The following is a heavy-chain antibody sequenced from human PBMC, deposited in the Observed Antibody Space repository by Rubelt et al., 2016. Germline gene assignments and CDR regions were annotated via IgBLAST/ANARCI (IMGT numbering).Heavy chain of an antibody. CDR3: ARVHRTAAGRPFDN. J-gene: IGHJ4*02. CDR2: IYHSGST. D-gene: IGHD6-13*01. CDR1: GYSISSGHY. V-gene: IGHV4-38-2*02. Sequence: QVQLQESGPGLVKSSETLSLTCTVSGYSISSGHYWGWIRQPPGKGLEWIGIIYHSGSTYYNPSLKRRITIIVDTSKNQFSLNLSSVTAADTAGYDCARVHRTAAGRPFDNWGQGILVAVSS.